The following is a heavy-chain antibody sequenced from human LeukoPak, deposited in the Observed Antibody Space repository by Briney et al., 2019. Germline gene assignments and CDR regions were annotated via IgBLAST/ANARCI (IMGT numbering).Heavy chain of an antibody. V-gene: IGHV4-39*07. CDR1: GGSISSSSYY. J-gene: IGHJ4*02. CDR3: AGGDSGWYGFDY. Sequence: SETLSLTCTVSGGSISSSSYYWGWIRQPPGKGLEWIGSIYYSGSTYYNPSLKSRATMSVDTSKNQFSLKLSSMTAADTAVYYCAGGDSGWYGFDYWGQGTLVTVSS. D-gene: IGHD6-19*01. CDR2: IYYSGST.